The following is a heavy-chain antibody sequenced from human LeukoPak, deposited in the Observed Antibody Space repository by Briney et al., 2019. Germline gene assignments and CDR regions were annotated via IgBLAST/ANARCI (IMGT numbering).Heavy chain of an antibody. V-gene: IGHV3-11*05. J-gene: IGHJ4*02. Sequence: PSETLSLTCTVSGGSISGYYWSWIRQAPGKGLEGLSYISRSSDYTEYADYVKGRFTISRDNARNSLYLQMNSLRPDDTAVYYCARDARGGIVTPEYWGQGTLVTVSS. D-gene: IGHD1-26*01. CDR2: ISRSSDYT. CDR3: ARDARGGIVTPEY. CDR1: GGSISGYY.